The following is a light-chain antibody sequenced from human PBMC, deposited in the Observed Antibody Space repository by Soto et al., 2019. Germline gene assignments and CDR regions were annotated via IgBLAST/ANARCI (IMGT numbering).Light chain of an antibody. CDR3: GTWDSSLSAGV. CDR1: SSNIGNNF. V-gene: IGLV1-51*01. Sequence: QSVLTQSPSVSAAPGQKVTISCSGSSSNIGNNFVSWYRQLPGTAPKLLIYDNNKRASGIPDRFSGSKSGTSATLGITGLQTGDEADYYCGTWDSSLSAGVFGGGTKLTVL. CDR2: DNN. J-gene: IGLJ2*01.